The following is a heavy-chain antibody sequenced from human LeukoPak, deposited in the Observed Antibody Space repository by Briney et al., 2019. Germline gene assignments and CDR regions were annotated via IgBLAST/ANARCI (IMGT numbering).Heavy chain of an antibody. V-gene: IGHV4-34*01. D-gene: IGHD6-13*01. CDR3: ARGQRYSSSWYVPPLGY. J-gene: IGHJ4*02. Sequence: SETLSLTCAVYGGSFSGYYWSWIRQPPGKGLEWIGEINHSGSTNYNPSLKSRVTISVDTSKNQFSLKLSSVTAADTAVYYCARGQRYSSSWYVPPLGYWGQGTLVTVSS. CDR1: GGSFSGYY. CDR2: INHSGST.